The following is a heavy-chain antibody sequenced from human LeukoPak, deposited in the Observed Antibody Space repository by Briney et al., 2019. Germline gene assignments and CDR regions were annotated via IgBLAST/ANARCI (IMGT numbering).Heavy chain of an antibody. CDR1: GFTFGDYA. Sequence: GGSLRLSCAASGFTFGDYAMHWVRQAPGKGLEWVSGISWNSGSIDYADSVKGRFTISRDSAKNTLYLQMSSLRAEDTALYYCAKGNGYNFGGGSYFDYWGQGTLVTVSS. CDR2: ISWNSGSI. V-gene: IGHV3-9*01. J-gene: IGHJ4*02. CDR3: AKGNGYNFGGGSYFDY. D-gene: IGHD5-24*01.